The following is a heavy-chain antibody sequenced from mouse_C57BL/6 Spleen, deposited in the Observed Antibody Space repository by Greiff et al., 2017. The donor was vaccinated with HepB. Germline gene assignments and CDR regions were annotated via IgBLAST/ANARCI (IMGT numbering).Heavy chain of an antibody. J-gene: IGHJ2*01. V-gene: IGHV1-26*01. CDR2: INPNNGGT. Sequence: VQLQQSGPELVKPGASVKISCKASGYTFTDYYMNWVKQSHGKSLEWIGDINPNNGGTSYNQKFKGKATLTVDKSSSTAYMELRSLTSEDSAVYYCARFEDYFDYWGQGTTLTVSS. CDR3: ARFEDYFDY. CDR1: GYTFTDYY.